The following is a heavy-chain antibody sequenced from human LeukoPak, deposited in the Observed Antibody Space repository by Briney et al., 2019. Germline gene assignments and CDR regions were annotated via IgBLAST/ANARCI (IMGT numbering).Heavy chain of an antibody. CDR1: GFTFSRYW. Sequence: PGGSLRLSCAASGFTFSRYWMHWVRQGPGKGLVWVSRINSDVSSATYADFVKGRFTISRDNAKNTLYLQMNSLRAEDTAVYYCARGYDSSGYYYADAFDIWGQGTTVTVSS. J-gene: IGHJ3*02. V-gene: IGHV3-74*01. D-gene: IGHD3-22*01. CDR3: ARGYDSSGYYYADAFDI. CDR2: INSDVSSA.